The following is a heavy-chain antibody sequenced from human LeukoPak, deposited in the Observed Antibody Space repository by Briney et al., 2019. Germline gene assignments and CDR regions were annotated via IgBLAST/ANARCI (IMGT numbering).Heavy chain of an antibody. CDR3: ARKLGGTQCGGDCFFDH. D-gene: IGHD2-21*02. J-gene: IGHJ4*02. Sequence: GGSLRLSCEASGFMLNVYYMSWFRLAPGKGLEWIGYISPTGSYTTYADSVRGRFTISRDNAKNLLFLQMNDLRTGDTAVYYCARKLGGTQCGGDCFFDHWGQGTRVAVSS. CDR1: GFMLNVYY. V-gene: IGHV3-11*03. CDR2: ISPTGSYT.